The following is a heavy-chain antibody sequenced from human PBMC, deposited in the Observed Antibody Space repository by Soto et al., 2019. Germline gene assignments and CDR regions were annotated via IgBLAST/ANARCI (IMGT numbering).Heavy chain of an antibody. J-gene: IGHJ4*02. V-gene: IGHV3-20*01. D-gene: IGHD6-6*01. CDR2: INWNGGST. Sequence: ARRLSCEASGVTFGDCVMSWVRRAPGKGLEWVSGINWNGGSTGYADSVKGRFTISRDNAKNSLYLQMNSLRAEDTALYHCARVHSSSFEYYFDYWGQGTLVTVSS. CDR1: GVTFGDCV. CDR3: ARVHSSSFEYYFDY.